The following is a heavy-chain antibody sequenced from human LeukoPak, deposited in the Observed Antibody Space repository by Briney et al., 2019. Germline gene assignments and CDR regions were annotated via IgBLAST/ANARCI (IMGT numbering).Heavy chain of an antibody. J-gene: IGHJ6*02. D-gene: IGHD1-26*01. CDR2: INPXSGGT. V-gene: IGHV1-2*02. Sequence: ASVTVSCTASGYTFTGYYMHWVRQAPXXXXXWMGXINPXSGGTNYAQKFQGRVTMTRDTSISTAYMELSRLRSDDTAVYYCARDRGTFRAPYYYYGMDVWGQGTTVTVSS. CDR1: GYTFTGYY. CDR3: ARDRGTFRAPYYYYGMDV.